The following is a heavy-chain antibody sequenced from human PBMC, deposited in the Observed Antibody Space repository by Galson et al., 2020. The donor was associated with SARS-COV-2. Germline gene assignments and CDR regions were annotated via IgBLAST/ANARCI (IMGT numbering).Heavy chain of an antibody. CDR2: FRGSGLT. D-gene: IGHD3-22*01. CDR1: GFSFSSYD. J-gene: IGHJ4*02. CDR3: AKRDNSGRYFGY. V-gene: IGHV3-23*01. Sequence: GGSLRLSCAASGFSFSSYDMSWVRQAPGKGLEWVSTFRGSGLTLYADSVKGRFTISRDNSKNTLYLRVDSLRAEDTAVYYCAKRDNSGRYFGYWGQGTLLIVSA.